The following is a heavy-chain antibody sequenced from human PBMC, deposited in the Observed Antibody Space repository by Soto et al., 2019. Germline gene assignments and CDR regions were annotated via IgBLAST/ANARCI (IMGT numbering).Heavy chain of an antibody. CDR3: ARTRTFIAARPFDY. V-gene: IGHV4-34*01. CDR2: INHSGST. J-gene: IGHJ4*02. CDR1: GGSFSGYY. D-gene: IGHD6-6*01. Sequence: QVQLQQWGAGLLKPSETLSLTCAVYGGSFSGYYWSWIRQPPGKGLEWIGEINHSGSTNYNPSLKSRVTISVDTSKNQFSLKLSSVTAADTAVYYCARTRTFIAARPFDYWGQGTLVTVSS.